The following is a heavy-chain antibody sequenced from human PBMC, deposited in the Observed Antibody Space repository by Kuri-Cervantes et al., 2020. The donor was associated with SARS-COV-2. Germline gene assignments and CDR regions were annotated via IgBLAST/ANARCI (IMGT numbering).Heavy chain of an antibody. V-gene: IGHV4-59*01. D-gene: IGHD3-10*01. CDR2: IYYTGST. CDR3: ARDPQPYYYGSGSYYNYYGMDV. Sequence: ESLKISCTVSGGSISSYYWSWIRQPPGKGLEWIGYIYYTGSTNYNPSLKSRVTISVDTSKNQFSLKLSSVTAADTAVYYCARDPQPYYYGSGSYYNYYGMDVWGQGTTVTVSS. CDR1: GGSISSYY. J-gene: IGHJ6*02.